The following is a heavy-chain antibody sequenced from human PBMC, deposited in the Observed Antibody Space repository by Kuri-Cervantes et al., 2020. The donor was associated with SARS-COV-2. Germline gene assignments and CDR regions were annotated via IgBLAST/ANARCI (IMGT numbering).Heavy chain of an antibody. CDR3: AKDCSSTSCDDAFDI. J-gene: IGHJ3*02. CDR1: GFTFSSYA. D-gene: IGHD2-2*01. CDR2: IWYDGSNT. V-gene: IGHV3-33*06. Sequence: GESLKISCAASGFTFSSYAMHWVRQAPGKGLEWVAVIWYDGSNTYYADSVEGRFTISRDNSKNTLYLQMNNLRAEDTAVYYCAKDCSSTSCDDAFDIWGQGTMVTVSS.